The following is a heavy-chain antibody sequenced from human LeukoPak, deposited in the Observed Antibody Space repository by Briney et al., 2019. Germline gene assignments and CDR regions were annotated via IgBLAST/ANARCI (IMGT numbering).Heavy chain of an antibody. CDR1: GYTFTSYG. J-gene: IGHJ6*02. CDR2: ISAYNGNT. V-gene: IGHV1-18*01. D-gene: IGHD3-10*01. Sequence: ASVKVSCKASGYTFTSYGISWVRQAPGQGLEWMGWISAYNGNTNYAQKLQGRVTMTTDTSTSTAYMELRSLRSDDTAVYYCAREVILWFGGYYYGMDVWGQGTTVTVSS. CDR3: AREVILWFGGYYYGMDV.